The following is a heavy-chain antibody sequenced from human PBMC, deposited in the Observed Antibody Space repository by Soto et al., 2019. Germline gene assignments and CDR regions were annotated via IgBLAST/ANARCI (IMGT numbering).Heavy chain of an antibody. Sequence: QVQLVESGGGVVQPGRSLRLSCAASGFTFSSYALEWVRLPPGKGLEWVAVISYDGSTKFYADSVKGRFTISRDNSKNTLYLQMNNMRPKDTAVYYCARDESSTVITYTHFDTWGQGTLVSVSS. V-gene: IGHV3-30-3*01. D-gene: IGHD4-17*01. CDR3: ARDESSTVITYTHFDT. CDR1: GFTFSSYA. CDR2: ISYDGSTK. J-gene: IGHJ5*02.